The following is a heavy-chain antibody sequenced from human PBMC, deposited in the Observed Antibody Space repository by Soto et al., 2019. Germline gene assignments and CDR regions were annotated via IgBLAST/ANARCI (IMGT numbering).Heavy chain of an antibody. D-gene: IGHD7-27*01. CDR3: ARGGGLTPNFDY. CDR1: GGSISSYY. J-gene: IGHJ4*02. Sequence: PSETLSLTCTVSGGSISSYYWSWIRQPPGKGLEWIGYIYYSGSTNYNPSLKSRVTASADTSKNQFSLKLKSVTAADTAVYYCARGGGLTPNFDYWGQGTLVTVSS. CDR2: IYYSGST. V-gene: IGHV4-59*01.